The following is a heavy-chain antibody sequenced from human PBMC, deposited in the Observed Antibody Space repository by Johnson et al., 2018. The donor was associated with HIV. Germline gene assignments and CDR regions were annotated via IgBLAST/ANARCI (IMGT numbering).Heavy chain of an antibody. J-gene: IGHJ3*02. D-gene: IGHD3-22*01. Sequence: VQLVESGGGLVQPGGSLRLSCAASGFTFSSYAMSWVRQAPGKGLEWVSIISGSGSNTYYADSVKGRFTISRDNSKNTLYLQMNSLRAEDTAVYYCARGGSSGYYIFRAFDIWGQGTMVTVSS. CDR2: ISGSGSNT. CDR3: ARGGSSGYYIFRAFDI. CDR1: GFTFSSYA. V-gene: IGHV3-23*04.